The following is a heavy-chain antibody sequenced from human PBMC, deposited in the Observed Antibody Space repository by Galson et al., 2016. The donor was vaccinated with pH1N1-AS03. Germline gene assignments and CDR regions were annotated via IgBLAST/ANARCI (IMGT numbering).Heavy chain of an antibody. V-gene: IGHV3-7*01. D-gene: IGHD3-10*01. CDR2: IKQDATEK. CDR3: ARFAWATSGDDAFDV. CDR1: GFTFSTYW. J-gene: IGHJ3*01. Sequence: SLRLPCAASGFTFSTYWMSWVRQAPGKGLEWVANIKQDATEKYYVDSVKGRFTISRDNAKKSLYLQMDSLRLEDTASYYCARFAWATSGDDAFDVWGQGTLVTVSS.